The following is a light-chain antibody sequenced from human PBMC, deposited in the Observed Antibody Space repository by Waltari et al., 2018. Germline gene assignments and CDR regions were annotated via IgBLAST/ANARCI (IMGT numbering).Light chain of an antibody. CDR2: GAS. V-gene: IGKV3-20*01. Sequence: EIVLTQSPGTLSLSPGERATLSCRASQSISRTLARYQQKPGQAPRLLIYGASSRASGIPDKFSGSGSGTDFSLTISRLEPEDFAVYYCQKYGTRPATFGQGTKVEVK. CDR1: QSISRT. J-gene: IGKJ1*01. CDR3: QKYGTRPAT.